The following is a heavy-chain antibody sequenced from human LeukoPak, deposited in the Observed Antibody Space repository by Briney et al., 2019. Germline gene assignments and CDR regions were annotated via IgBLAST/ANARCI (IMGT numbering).Heavy chain of an antibody. J-gene: IGHJ4*02. Sequence: SETLSLTCTVSGGSISSYYWSWIRQPAGKGLEWIGRIYTSGSTNYNPSLKSRVTMSVDTSKNQFSLKLSSVTAADTAVYYCAREIYDYGDYYFDYWGQGTLVTVSS. CDR2: IYTSGST. CDR1: GGSISSYY. CDR3: AREIYDYGDYYFDY. V-gene: IGHV4-4*07. D-gene: IGHD4-17*01.